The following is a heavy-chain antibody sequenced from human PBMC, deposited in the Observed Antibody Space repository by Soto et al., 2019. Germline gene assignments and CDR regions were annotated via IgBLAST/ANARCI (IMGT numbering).Heavy chain of an antibody. D-gene: IGHD6-6*01. J-gene: IGHJ4*02. CDR3: AKSPEYSSSSYFDS. V-gene: IGHV3-9*01. CDR1: GFTFDDYA. CDR2: ISWNSGSI. Sequence: GGSLRLSCAASGFTFDDYAMHWVRQAPGKGLEWVSGISWNSGSIDYADSVKGRFTISRDNAKNSLYLQMNSLRAEDTALYYCAKSPEYSSSSYFDSWGQGTLVTVSS.